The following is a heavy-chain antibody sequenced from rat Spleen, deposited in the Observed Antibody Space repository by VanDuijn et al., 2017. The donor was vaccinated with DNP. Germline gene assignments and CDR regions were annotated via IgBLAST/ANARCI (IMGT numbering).Heavy chain of an antibody. J-gene: IGHJ2*01. V-gene: IGHV4-2*01. D-gene: IGHD1-11*01. CDR2: INKDSSTI. Sequence: EVKLVESGGGLVQPGRSLKLSCAASGFNFNDYWMGWVRQAPGKGLEWIGQINKDSSTINYILSLKDKFTISRDNAQNTLYLQMNKLGSEDTGIYYCAKGPNFGGWSDYFDYWGQGVMVTVSS. CDR1: GFNFNDYW. CDR3: AKGPNFGGWSDYFDY.